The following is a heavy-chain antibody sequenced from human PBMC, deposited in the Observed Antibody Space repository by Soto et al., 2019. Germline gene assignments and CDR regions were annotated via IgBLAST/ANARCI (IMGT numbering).Heavy chain of an antibody. CDR2: IYYSGST. D-gene: IGHD4-4*01. V-gene: IGHV4-31*03. CDR1: GGSISSGGYY. J-gene: IGHJ5*02. CDR3: ARGVLQPAYNWFDP. Sequence: SETLSLTCTVSGGSISSGGYYWSWIRQHPGKGLEWIGYIYYSGSTYYNPSLKSRVTMSVDTSKNQFSLKLSSVTAADTAAYYCARGVLQPAYNWFDPWGQGTLVTVSS.